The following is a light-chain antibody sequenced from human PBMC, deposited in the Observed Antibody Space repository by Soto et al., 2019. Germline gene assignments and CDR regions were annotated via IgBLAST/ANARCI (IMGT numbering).Light chain of an antibody. J-gene: IGLJ2*01. CDR1: SSDIGGYDY. CDR3: TSYASGSSHVV. Sequence: QSALTQPASVSGSPGQSITLSCTGTSSDIGGYDYVSWYQRHPGKAPKLTIYDVNNRPSGVSNRFSVSKSGNTACLTISGLQAEDEADYYCTSYASGSSHVVFGGGTKQTVL. V-gene: IGLV2-14*01. CDR2: DVN.